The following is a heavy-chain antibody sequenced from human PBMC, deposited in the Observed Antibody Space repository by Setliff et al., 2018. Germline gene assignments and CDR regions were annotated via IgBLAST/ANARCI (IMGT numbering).Heavy chain of an antibody. V-gene: IGHV4-4*02. J-gene: IGHJ4*02. Sequence: SETLSLTCAVSGGSISDNNWWSWVRQPPGKGLEWIGEIYRNGNTYYNPSLKSRVTISVDTSKNQLSLKVHSVTAADTAVYYCARQIDYGDFQYFDYWGQGTLVTVSS. CDR2: IYRNGNT. CDR3: ARQIDYGDFQYFDY. D-gene: IGHD4-17*01. CDR1: GGSISDNNW.